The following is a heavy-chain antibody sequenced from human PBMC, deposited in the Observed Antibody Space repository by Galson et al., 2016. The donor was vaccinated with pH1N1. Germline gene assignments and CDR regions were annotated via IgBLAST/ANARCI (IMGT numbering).Heavy chain of an antibody. Sequence: SLRLSCAASTFTFSLYWMSWVRQAPGKGLEWVANIKPDGSEIYYVASVKGRFTISRDSANRSLYLQMNSLRDEDTAVYNCAREKLERRGGYFYGMEVGGRWTTVTVSS. D-gene: IGHD1-1*01. CDR2: IKPDGSEI. V-gene: IGHV3-7*01. CDR1: TFTFSLYW. CDR3: AREKLERRGGYFYGMEV. J-gene: IGHJ6*02.